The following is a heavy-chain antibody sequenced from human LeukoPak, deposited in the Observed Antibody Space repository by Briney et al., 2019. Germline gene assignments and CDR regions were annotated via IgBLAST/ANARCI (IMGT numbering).Heavy chain of an antibody. Sequence: GGSLRLSCAASGFTFSSYAMHWVRQAPGKGLEWVAIISYDGNKKDYADSVKGRFTISRDNSKDTLYMQLNSLRVEDTAVYYCARVRIGAPYYFDYWGQGTLVTVSP. CDR2: ISYDGNKK. J-gene: IGHJ4*02. D-gene: IGHD3-3*01. V-gene: IGHV3-30*04. CDR1: GFTFSSYA. CDR3: ARVRIGAPYYFDY.